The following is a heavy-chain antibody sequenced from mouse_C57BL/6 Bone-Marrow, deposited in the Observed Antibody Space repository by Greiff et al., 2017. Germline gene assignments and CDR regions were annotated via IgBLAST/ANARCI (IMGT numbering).Heavy chain of an antibody. D-gene: IGHD2-2*01. CDR2: SRNKANDDTT. Sequence: VQLMESGGGLVQSGRSLRLSCATSGFSFSDFYMEWVRQAPGKGLEWIAASRNKANDDTTEYSASVKGRFIVSRDTSQSILYIQMNALIAEDSAIYYCARDGGYDVGYAKDNWGQGTSVTVSS. V-gene: IGHV7-1*01. CDR1: GFSFSDFY. CDR3: ARDGGYDVGYAKDN. J-gene: IGHJ4*01.